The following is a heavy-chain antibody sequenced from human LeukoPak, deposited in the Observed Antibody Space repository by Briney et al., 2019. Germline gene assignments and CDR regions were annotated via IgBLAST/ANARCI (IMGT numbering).Heavy chain of an antibody. V-gene: IGHV3-13*01. CDR1: GFTFSSYD. CDR3: ARDGGYYSFDY. J-gene: IGHJ4*02. CDR2: IGTAGDT. Sequence: PGGSLRLSCAASGFTFSSYDMHWVRQATGKGLEWVSAIGTAGDTNYPGSVKGRFTISRENAKNSLYLQMNSLRAEDTAVYYCARDGGYYSFDYWGQGTLVTVSS. D-gene: IGHD1-26*01.